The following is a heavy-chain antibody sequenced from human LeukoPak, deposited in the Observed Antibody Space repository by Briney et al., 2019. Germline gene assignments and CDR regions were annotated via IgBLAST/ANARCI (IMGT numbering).Heavy chain of an antibody. CDR1: DGSISSATYY. D-gene: IGHD5-24*01. J-gene: IGHJ4*02. CDR3: ARAQVEMATILFDY. V-gene: IGHV4-39*07. Sequence: SETLSLTCTVSDGSISSATYYWGWIRQPPNKGLDWIGSFFYTGSTYYSPSLKSRVTISVDTSENQLSLKLRSVTAADTAVYYCARAQVEMATILFDYWGQGTLVTVSS. CDR2: FFYTGST.